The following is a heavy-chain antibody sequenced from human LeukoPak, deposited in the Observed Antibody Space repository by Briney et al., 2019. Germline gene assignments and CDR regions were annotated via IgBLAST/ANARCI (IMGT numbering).Heavy chain of an antibody. CDR2: IRSKAYGGTT. Sequence: PGGSLRLSCAASGFTFSSYWMSWVRQAPGKGLEWVGFIRSKAYGGTTEYAASVKGRFTISRDDSKSIAYLQMNSLKTEDTAVYYCTREVVVYFDAFDIWGQGTMVTVSS. CDR1: GFTFSSYW. CDR3: TREVVVYFDAFDI. V-gene: IGHV3-49*04. J-gene: IGHJ3*02. D-gene: IGHD2-2*01.